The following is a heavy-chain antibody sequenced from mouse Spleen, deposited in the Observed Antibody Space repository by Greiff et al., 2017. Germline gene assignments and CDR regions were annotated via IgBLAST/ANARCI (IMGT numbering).Heavy chain of an antibody. CDR3: ARPLLITTEGFFAY. J-gene: IGHJ3*01. CDR2: ISNGGGST. V-gene: IGHV5-12*01. Sequence: EVKLVESGGGLVQPGGSLKLSCAASGFTFSDYYMYWVRQTPEKRLEWVAYISNGGGSTYYPDTVKGRFTISRDNAKNTLYLQMSRLKSEDTAMYYCARPLLITTEGFFAYWGQGTLVTVSA. CDR1: GFTFSDYY. D-gene: IGHD1-2*01.